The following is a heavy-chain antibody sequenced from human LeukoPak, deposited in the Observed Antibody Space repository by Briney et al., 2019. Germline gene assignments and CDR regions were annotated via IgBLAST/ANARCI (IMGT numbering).Heavy chain of an antibody. CDR2: ISYDGSNK. CDR3: ARSDSSGWFDY. Sequence: AXXXXRQAXGKXXEWVSVISYDGSNKYYADSVKGRFTISRDNSKNTLYLQMNSLRAEDTAVYYCARSDSSGWFDYWGQGPLVTVSS. CDR1: A. J-gene: IGHJ4*02. V-gene: IGHV3-30-3*01. D-gene: IGHD6-19*01.